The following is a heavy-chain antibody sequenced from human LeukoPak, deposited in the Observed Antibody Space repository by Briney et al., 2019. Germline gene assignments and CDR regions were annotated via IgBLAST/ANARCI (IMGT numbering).Heavy chain of an antibody. CDR1: GGSISSYY. Sequence: SETLSLTCTVSGGSISSYYWSWIRQPPGKGLEWIGYIYTSGSTNYNPSLKSRVTIPVDTSKNQFSLKLSSVTAADTAVYYCATGYDSAFDIWGQGTMVTVSS. V-gene: IGHV4-4*09. CDR3: ATGYDSAFDI. D-gene: IGHD3-22*01. J-gene: IGHJ3*02. CDR2: IYTSGST.